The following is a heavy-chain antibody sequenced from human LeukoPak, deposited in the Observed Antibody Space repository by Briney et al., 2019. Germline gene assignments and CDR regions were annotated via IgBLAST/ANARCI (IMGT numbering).Heavy chain of an antibody. V-gene: IGHV3-7*01. J-gene: IGHJ4*02. D-gene: IGHD3-16*01. CDR3: ARQPIYEAYFDF. Sequence: GGSLRLSCVASGFPFDRYWMSWVRQAPGKGLEWVANIKHDGSEKNFVDSVKGRFTISRDHAENSLFLQLPSPRDDHTAVYFCARQPIYEAYFDFWGQGTLVTVSS. CDR2: IKHDGSEK. CDR1: GFPFDRYW.